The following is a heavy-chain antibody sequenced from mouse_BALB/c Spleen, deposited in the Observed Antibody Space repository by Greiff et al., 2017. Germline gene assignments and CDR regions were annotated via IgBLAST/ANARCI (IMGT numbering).Heavy chain of an antibody. CDR2: IDPFNGGT. CDR1: GYSFTSYY. Sequence: SGPELMKPGASVKISCKASGYSFTSYYMHWVKQSHGKSLEWIGYIDPFNGGTSYNQKFKGKATLTVDKSSSTAYMHLSSLTSEDSAVYYCARLGPGGYWGQGTTLTVSS. V-gene: IGHV1S135*01. D-gene: IGHD4-1*01. J-gene: IGHJ2*01. CDR3: ARLGPGGY.